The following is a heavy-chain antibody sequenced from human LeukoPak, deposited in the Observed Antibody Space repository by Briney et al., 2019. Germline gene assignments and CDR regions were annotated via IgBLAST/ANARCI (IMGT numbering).Heavy chain of an antibody. Sequence: GGSLRLSCAASGFTFSSYAMSWVRQAPGKGLEWVSAISGSGGSTYYADSVKGRFTISRDNSKNTLYLQMNSLRAEDTAVYYCARVRIGGYCGGDCYSPDYWGQGTLVTVSS. CDR1: GFTFSSYA. CDR3: ARVRIGGYCGGDCYSPDY. V-gene: IGHV3-23*01. J-gene: IGHJ4*02. CDR2: ISGSGGST. D-gene: IGHD2-21*02.